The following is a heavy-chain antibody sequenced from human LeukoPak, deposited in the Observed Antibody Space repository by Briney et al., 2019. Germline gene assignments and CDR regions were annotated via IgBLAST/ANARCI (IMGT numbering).Heavy chain of an antibody. D-gene: IGHD2-2*01. J-gene: IGHJ4*02. CDR1: GLTFTDFW. V-gene: IGHV3-7*01. CDR3: SGRDSSRSPRAY. CDR2: IKPDGNEK. Sequence: PGVSLRLSCAASGLTFTDFWMNWVRRAPGRGLEWLANIKPDGNEKYYVDSVKGRFAISRDNAKNEVYLEMNSLRAEDTGVYYCSGRDSSRSPRAYWGQGTLVSVSS.